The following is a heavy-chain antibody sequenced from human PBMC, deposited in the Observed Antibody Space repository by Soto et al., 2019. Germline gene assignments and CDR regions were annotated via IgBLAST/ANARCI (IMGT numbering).Heavy chain of an antibody. D-gene: IGHD6-19*01. J-gene: IGHJ3*02. CDR1: GFTFSSYG. Sequence: QVQLVESGGGVVQPGRSLRLSCAASGFTFSSYGMHWVRQAPGKGLEWVAVIWYDGSNKYYADSVKGRFTISRDNSKNTLYLQMNSLRAEDTAVYYCARDRHRRGSGWPPRGDAFDIWGQGTMVTVSS. CDR3: ARDRHRRGSGWPPRGDAFDI. V-gene: IGHV3-33*01. CDR2: IWYDGSNK.